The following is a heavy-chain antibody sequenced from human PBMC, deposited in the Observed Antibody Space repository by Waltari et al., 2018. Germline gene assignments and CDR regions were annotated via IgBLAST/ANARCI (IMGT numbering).Heavy chain of an antibody. V-gene: IGHV3-53*02. Sequence: EVQLVETGGGLIQPGGSLRLSCAASGFTVSSNYMSWVRQAPGKGLGWVSVIYSGGSTYYADSGKGRFTISRDNSKNTLYLQMNSLRAEDTAVYYCARGTTTVTRAFDIWGQGTMVTVSS. D-gene: IGHD4-17*01. CDR2: IYSGGST. CDR3: ARGTTTVTRAFDI. J-gene: IGHJ3*02. CDR1: GFTVSSNY.